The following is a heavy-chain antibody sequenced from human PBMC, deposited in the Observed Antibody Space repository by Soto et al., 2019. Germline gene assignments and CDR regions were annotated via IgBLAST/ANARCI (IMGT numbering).Heavy chain of an antibody. J-gene: IGHJ6*02. Sequence: QVQLQESGPGLVRPSQTLSLTCTVSGGSISSDHYHWTWIRQTPGKGLEWIGYIHYSGRVSYNPSLPSRVIMSVDTSKNVFSLKLSAVTAADTAVYFCVREDDGGDRDYYGLDVWGQGTTVTVSS. CDR2: IHYSGRV. CDR1: GGSISSDHYH. D-gene: IGHD4-17*01. CDR3: VREDDGGDRDYYGLDV. V-gene: IGHV4-30-4*01.